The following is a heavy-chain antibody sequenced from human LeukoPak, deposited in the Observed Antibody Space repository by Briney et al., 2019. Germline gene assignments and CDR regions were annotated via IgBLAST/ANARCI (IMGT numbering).Heavy chain of an antibody. CDR2: ISGSGGST. CDR3: VREGPRGLAFDI. Sequence: GGSLRLSCAASGFTFSSYAMSWVRQAPGKGLEWVSAISGSGGSTYYADSVKGRFTISRDNSKNTLYLQMNGLRVEDTAIYYCVREGPRGLAFDIWGQGTMVTVSS. D-gene: IGHD3/OR15-3a*01. J-gene: IGHJ3*02. V-gene: IGHV3-23*01. CDR1: GFTFSSYA.